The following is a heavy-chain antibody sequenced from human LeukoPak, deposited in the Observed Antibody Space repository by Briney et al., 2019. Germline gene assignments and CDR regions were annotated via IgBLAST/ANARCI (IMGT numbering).Heavy chain of an antibody. CDR1: GFTFSSYW. V-gene: IGHV3-53*01. D-gene: IGHD3-22*01. Sequence: GGSLRLSCAASGFTFSSYWMSWVRQAPGKGLEWVSTIYTGGNTYYAASVKGRFTISRDFSKNTVFLHMNSLRAEDTAMYYCARGDDSGYYDYFDYWGQGALVTVSS. CDR2: IYTGGNT. CDR3: ARGDDSGYYDYFDY. J-gene: IGHJ4*02.